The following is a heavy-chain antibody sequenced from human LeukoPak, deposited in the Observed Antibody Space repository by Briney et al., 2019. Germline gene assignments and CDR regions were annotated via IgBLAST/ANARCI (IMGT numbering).Heavy chain of an antibody. CDR1: GFTFSSSW. Sequence: GGSLRLSCAASGFTFSSSWMHWVRQATGKGPVWVSRINSDGSTTNYADSVKGRFTVSRDNAKNTVYLQMNSLRVEDTAVYYCAKWDLGWGQGTLVTVSS. CDR3: AKWDLG. CDR2: INSDGSTT. D-gene: IGHD1-26*01. J-gene: IGHJ4*02. V-gene: IGHV3-74*01.